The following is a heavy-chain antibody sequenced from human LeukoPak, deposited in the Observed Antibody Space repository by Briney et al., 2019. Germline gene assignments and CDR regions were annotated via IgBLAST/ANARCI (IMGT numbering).Heavy chain of an antibody. J-gene: IGHJ3*02. D-gene: IGHD3-10*01. CDR2: IYYSGST. CDR1: GGSISSYY. CDR3: ARDRITTVRGVDPYDAFDI. Sequence: SETLSLTCTVSGGSISSYYWSWIRQPPGKGLEWIGYIYYSGSTNYNPSLKSRVTISVDTSKNQFSLKLSSVTAADTAVYYCARDRITTVRGVDPYDAFDIWGQGTMVTVSS. V-gene: IGHV4-59*01.